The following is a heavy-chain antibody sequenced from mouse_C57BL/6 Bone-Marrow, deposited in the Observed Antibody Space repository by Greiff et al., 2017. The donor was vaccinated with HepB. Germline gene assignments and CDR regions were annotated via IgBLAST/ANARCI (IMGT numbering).Heavy chain of an antibody. V-gene: IGHV5-4*03. Sequence: DVMLVESGGGLVKPGGSLKLSCAASGFTFSSYAMSWVRQTPEKRLEWVATISDGGSYTYYPDNVKGRFTISRDNAKNNLYLQMSHLKSEDTAMYYCARYYDYDWAWFAYWGQGTLVTVSA. J-gene: IGHJ3*01. CDR3: ARYYDYDWAWFAY. D-gene: IGHD2-4*01. CDR1: GFTFSSYA. CDR2: ISDGGSYT.